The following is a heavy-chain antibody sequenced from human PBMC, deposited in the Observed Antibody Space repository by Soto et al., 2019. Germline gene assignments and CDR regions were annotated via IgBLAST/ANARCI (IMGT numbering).Heavy chain of an antibody. J-gene: IGHJ6*02. CDR3: ARDAQHLANYGMDV. CDR1: GFSFSSHG. D-gene: IGHD3-3*02. CDR2: LWAGGIIR. V-gene: IGHV3-33*01. Sequence: QVQLVESGGNVVQPGRSLRLSCAASGFSFSSHGMHWVRQAPGKGLEWVAHLWAGGIIRYYAYSVKGRFTISSDHSKNTLYLQMDSLGAEDTAVYYCARDAQHLANYGMDVWGQGTTVTVSS.